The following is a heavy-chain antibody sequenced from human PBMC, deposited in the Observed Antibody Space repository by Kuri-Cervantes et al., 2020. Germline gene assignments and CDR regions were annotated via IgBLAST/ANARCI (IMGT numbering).Heavy chain of an antibody. D-gene: IGHD6-19*01. V-gene: IGHV3-30-3*01. J-gene: IGHJ4*02. CDR3: ASAADEAVAGY. Sequence: LSLTCAASGFTFSSYAMHWVRQAPGKGLEWVAVISYDGSNKYYADSVKGRFTISRDNSKNTLYLQMNSLRAEDTAVYYCASAADEAVAGYWGQGTLVTVSS. CDR2: ISYDGSNK. CDR1: GFTFSSYA.